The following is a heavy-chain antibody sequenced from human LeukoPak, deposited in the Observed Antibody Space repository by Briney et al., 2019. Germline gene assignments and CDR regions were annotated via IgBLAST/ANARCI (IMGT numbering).Heavy chain of an antibody. Sequence: ASVKVSCKASGYTLTSYYMHWVRQAPGQGLEWMGIINPSGGSTSYAQKFQGRVTMTRDMSTSTVYMELSSLRSEDTAVYYCARTYYDFWSGYREYNWFDPWGQGTLVTVSS. CDR3: ARTYYDFWSGYREYNWFDP. CDR2: INPSGGST. V-gene: IGHV1-46*01. D-gene: IGHD3-3*01. CDR1: GYTLTSYY. J-gene: IGHJ5*02.